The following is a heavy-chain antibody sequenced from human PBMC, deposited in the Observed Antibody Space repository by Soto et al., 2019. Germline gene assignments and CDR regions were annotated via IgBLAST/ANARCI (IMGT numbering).Heavy chain of an antibody. Sequence: QVQLVQSGAEVKKPGSSVRVSCKTSGGTFSSYAFSWVRQTPGQGLEWMGGIVPIFGTAKYAHKFQCRLTITADASTSTAYMELSSLRSDDTAIYYCARENYYGSGSFDYWGQGTLVTVSS. CDR1: GGTFSSYA. V-gene: IGHV1-69*12. CDR3: ARENYYGSGSFDY. J-gene: IGHJ4*02. CDR2: IVPIFGTA. D-gene: IGHD3-10*01.